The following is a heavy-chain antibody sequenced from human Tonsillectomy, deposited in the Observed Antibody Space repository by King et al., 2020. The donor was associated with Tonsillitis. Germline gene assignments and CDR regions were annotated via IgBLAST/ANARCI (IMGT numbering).Heavy chain of an antibody. Sequence: DVQLVESGGGLVKPGGSLRLSCAASGFTFSSYSMIWVRQAPGKGLEWVSSISSSSSYIYYADSVKGRFSISRDNAKNSLYLQMNSLRAEDTAVYYCARDYYGSGSHDYWGQGTLVTVSS. CDR1: GFTFSSYS. CDR3: ARDYYGSGSHDY. CDR2: ISSSSSYI. J-gene: IGHJ4*02. D-gene: IGHD3-10*01. V-gene: IGHV3-21*01.